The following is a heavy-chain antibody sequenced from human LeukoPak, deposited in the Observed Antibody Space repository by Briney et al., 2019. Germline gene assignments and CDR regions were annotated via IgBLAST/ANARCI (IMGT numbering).Heavy chain of an antibody. D-gene: IGHD2-2*01. Sequence: GRSLRLSCAASGFTFSSYAMHWVRQAPGKGLEWVSAISGSGGSTYYADSVKGRFTISRDNSKNTLYLQMNSLRAEDTAVYYCAKARRSRCSSTSCPFYWGQGTLVTVSS. J-gene: IGHJ4*02. CDR2: ISGSGGST. CDR1: GFTFSSYA. V-gene: IGHV3-23*01. CDR3: AKARRSRCSSTSCPFY.